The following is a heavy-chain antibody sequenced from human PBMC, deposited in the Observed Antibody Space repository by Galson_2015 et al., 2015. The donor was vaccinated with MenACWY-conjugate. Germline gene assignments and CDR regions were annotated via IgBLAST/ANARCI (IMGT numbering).Heavy chain of an antibody. CDR2: ISGSGGST. CDR3: AKADDMTTVTTAW. Sequence: SLRLSCAASGFTFSSYAMSWVRQAPGKGLEWVSAISGSGGSTYYADSVKGRFTISRDNSKNTLYLQMNSLRAEDTAVYYCAKADDMTTVTTAWWGQGTLVTVSS. J-gene: IGHJ4*02. V-gene: IGHV3-23*01. CDR1: GFTFSSYA. D-gene: IGHD4-17*01.